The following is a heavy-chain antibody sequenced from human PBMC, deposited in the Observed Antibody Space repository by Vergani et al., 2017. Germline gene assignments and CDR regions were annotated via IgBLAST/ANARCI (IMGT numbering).Heavy chain of an antibody. D-gene: IGHD4-17*01. CDR1: GFTFSDYY. CDR3: ARGPFTVTTYGFDY. J-gene: IGHJ4*02. Sequence: QVQLVESGGGLVKPGGSLRLSCAASGFTFSDYYMSWIRQAPGKGLEWVSYISSSSSYTNYADSVKGRFTISRDNAKNSLYLQMNSLRAEDTAVYYGARGPFTVTTYGFDYWGQGTLVTVSS. V-gene: IGHV3-11*06. CDR2: ISSSSSYT.